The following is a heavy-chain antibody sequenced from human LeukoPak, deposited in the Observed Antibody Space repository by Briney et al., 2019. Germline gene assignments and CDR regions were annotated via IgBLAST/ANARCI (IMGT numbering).Heavy chain of an antibody. Sequence: GGSLRLSCAASGFTFSSYGMHWVRQAPGKGLEWVAFIRYDGSNKYYADSVKGRFTISRDNAKNSLYLQMNSLRAEDTAVYYCARGSRGNFDYWGQGTLVTVSS. CDR3: ARGSRGNFDY. V-gene: IGHV3-30*02. J-gene: IGHJ4*02. CDR1: GFTFSSYG. D-gene: IGHD4-23*01. CDR2: IRYDGSNK.